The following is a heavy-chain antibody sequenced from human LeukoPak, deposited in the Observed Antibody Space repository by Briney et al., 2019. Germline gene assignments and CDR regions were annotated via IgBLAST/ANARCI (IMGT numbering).Heavy chain of an antibody. D-gene: IGHD3-10*01. Sequence: TASETLSLTCAVYGGSFSGYYWSWIRQPPGKGLEWIGEINHSGSTNYNPSLKSRVTISVDTSKNQFSLKLSSVTAADTAVYYCARGRGSDYWGQGTLVTVSS. V-gene: IGHV4-34*01. CDR1: GGSFSGYY. J-gene: IGHJ4*02. CDR2: INHSGST. CDR3: ARGRGSDY.